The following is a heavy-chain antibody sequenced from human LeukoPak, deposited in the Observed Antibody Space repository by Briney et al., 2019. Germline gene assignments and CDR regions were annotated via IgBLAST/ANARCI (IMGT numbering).Heavy chain of an antibody. V-gene: IGHV3-7*01. J-gene: IGHJ1*01. D-gene: IGHD1-14*01. CDR2: IRQDGSET. CDR3: AGTGL. Sequence: GGSLRLTCVGSGFTFSNYWMSWVRQAPGGGLEWVANIRQDGSETHYEDPLTDRFTISRDNARDSVYLQMNDLRVEDTAIYYCAGTGLWGQGTLVTVSS. CDR1: GFTFSNYW.